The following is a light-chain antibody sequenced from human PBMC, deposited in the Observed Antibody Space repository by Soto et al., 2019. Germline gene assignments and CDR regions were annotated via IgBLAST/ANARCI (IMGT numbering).Light chain of an antibody. Sequence: DIQLTQSPSFLSASVGDRVTITCRASQDISSHLTWCQQKPGKAPELLIYGASTLQSGVPSRFSGSGSGTEFTLTISSLQPEDFATYDCLQLNSFPPTFGQGTKVEIK. CDR2: GAS. J-gene: IGKJ1*01. CDR3: LQLNSFPPT. V-gene: IGKV1-9*01. CDR1: QDISSH.